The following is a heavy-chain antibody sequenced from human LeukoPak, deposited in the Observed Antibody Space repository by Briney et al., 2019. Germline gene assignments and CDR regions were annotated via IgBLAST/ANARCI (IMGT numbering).Heavy chain of an antibody. V-gene: IGHV3-23*01. D-gene: IGHD2-2*02. CDR1: GFTFSSYA. CDR3: AAKSGDCSGTTCYTFDF. J-gene: IGHJ4*02. CDR2: ISGSGGST. Sequence: PGGSLRLSCAASGFTFSSYAMSWVRQAPGKGLEWVSAISGSGGSTYYADSVKGRFTISRDNSKNTLYLQMNSLRAEDTAVYYCAAKSGDCSGTTCYTFDFWGQGTLVTVSS.